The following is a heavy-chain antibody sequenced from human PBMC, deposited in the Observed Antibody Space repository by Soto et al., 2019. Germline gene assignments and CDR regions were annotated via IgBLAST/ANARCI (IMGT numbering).Heavy chain of an antibody. Sequence: QVQLVESGGGVVQPGGSLRLSCIASGFTFSGYAMYWVRQAPGKGLEWVAVISYDASKKYYADSVKDRLTISRHKATHALSLPPNPLRPEDTATYWCRRNKNDKGFGKVFDSWGQGTLVSVSS. CDR2: ISYDASKK. CDR3: RRNKNDKGFGKVFDS. J-gene: IGHJ5*01. V-gene: IGHV3-30-3*01. D-gene: IGHD3-10*01. CDR1: GFTFSGYA.